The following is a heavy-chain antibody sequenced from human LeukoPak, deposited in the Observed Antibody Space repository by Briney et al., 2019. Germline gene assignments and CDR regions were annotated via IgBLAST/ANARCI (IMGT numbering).Heavy chain of an antibody. CDR1: GYTFSNYY. CDR3: ARGPSGMFTYFDY. D-gene: IGHD1-1*01. J-gene: IGHJ4*02. Sequence: EASVKVSCKASGYTFSNYYMHWVRQAPGQGLEWMGIINPSGGSTSYAQKLQGRVSMTTDTSTSTAYMELRSLRSDDTAVYYCARGPSGMFTYFDYWGQGTLVTVSS. CDR2: INPSGGST. V-gene: IGHV1-46*01.